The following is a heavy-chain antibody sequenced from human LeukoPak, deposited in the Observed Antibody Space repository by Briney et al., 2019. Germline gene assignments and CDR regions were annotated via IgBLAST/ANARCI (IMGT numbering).Heavy chain of an antibody. CDR3: VAGSGGDEWEPYGFDY. CDR1: GYSISSGYY. Sequence: KPSETLSLTCTVSGYSISSGYYWGWIRQPPGKGLEWIGSIYHSGSNYYNPSLKSRVTISVDTSKNQFSLKLNSVTAADTAVYYCVAGSGGDEWEPYGFDYWGQGTLVTVYS. D-gene: IGHD1-26*01. V-gene: IGHV4-38-2*02. J-gene: IGHJ4*02. CDR2: IYHSGSN.